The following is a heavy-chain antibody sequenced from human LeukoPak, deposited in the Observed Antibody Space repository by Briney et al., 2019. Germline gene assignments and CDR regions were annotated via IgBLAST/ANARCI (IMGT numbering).Heavy chain of an antibody. CDR2: IDPSDSYT. V-gene: IGHV5-10-1*01. Sequence: GASLRISCKGPGFRFTSYWISWVRQMPGKGLEWMGRIDPSDSYTNYSPSCQGHVPISADKSISTAYLQWSSLKASDTAMYYCARLGKVATRGRGYYGMDVWGKGTTLTVSS. J-gene: IGHJ6*04. CDR1: GFRFTSYW. D-gene: IGHD5-12*01. CDR3: ARLGKVATRGRGYYGMDV.